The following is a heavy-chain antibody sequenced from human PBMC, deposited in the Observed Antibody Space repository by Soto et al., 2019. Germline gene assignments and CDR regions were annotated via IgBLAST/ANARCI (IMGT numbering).Heavy chain of an antibody. CDR3: AKDRPPAMRYYGMAV. CDR2: ISGSGGST. J-gene: IGHJ6*02. V-gene: IGHV3-23*01. CDR1: GFTFSSYA. Sequence: GGSLRISCAASGFTFSSYAMSWVRQAPGKGLEWVSAISGSGGSTYYADSVKGRFTISRDNSKKTLYLQMNSLRAEDTAVYYCAKDRPPAMRYYGMAVWGQGTTVTVSS.